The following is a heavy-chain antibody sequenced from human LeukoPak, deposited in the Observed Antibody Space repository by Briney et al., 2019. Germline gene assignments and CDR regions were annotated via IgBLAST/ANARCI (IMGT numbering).Heavy chain of an antibody. D-gene: IGHD6-13*01. V-gene: IGHV3-23*01. CDR3: TKDRRGPAAGTWYFDS. Sequence: GGSLRLSCVASGFTFSSTTMGWVRQAPGRGREWVSSITAIDGRTYYADSVRGRFTISRDNSKNTVYLQLNSLRAGDTAIYYCTKDRRGPAAGTWYFDSWGQGTLVTVSS. CDR2: ITAIDGRT. J-gene: IGHJ4*02. CDR1: GFTFSSTT.